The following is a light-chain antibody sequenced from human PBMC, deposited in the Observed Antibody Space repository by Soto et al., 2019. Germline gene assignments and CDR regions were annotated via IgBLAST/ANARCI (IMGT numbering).Light chain of an antibody. Sequence: QSALTQPASVSGSPGQSITISCTGTSSDVGGYNYVSWYQQHPGKAPKLMIYEVSNRPSGVSKRFSGSKSGNTASLTISGLQAEDEADYYCSSYTSSSTYVVFGGGTKVTVL. CDR2: EVS. CDR1: SSDVGGYNY. CDR3: SSYTSSSTYVV. J-gene: IGLJ2*01. V-gene: IGLV2-14*01.